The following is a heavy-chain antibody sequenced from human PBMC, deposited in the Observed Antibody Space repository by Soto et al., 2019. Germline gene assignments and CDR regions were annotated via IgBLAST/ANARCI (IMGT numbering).Heavy chain of an antibody. CDR3: ARDLWFGELLVFYYGMDV. CDR1: GYTFTSYG. CDR2: ISAYNGNT. J-gene: IGHJ6*02. Sequence: ASVKVSCKASGYTFTSYGISWVRQAPGQGLEWMGWISAYNGNTNYAQKLQGRVTMTTDTSTSTAYMELRSLRSDDTAVYYCARDLWFGELLVFYYGMDVWGQGTTGTVS. D-gene: IGHD3-10*01. V-gene: IGHV1-18*01.